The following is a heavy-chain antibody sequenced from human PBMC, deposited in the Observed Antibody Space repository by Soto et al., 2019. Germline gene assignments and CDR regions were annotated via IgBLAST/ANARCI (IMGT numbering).Heavy chain of an antibody. CDR2: IKQDGSEK. D-gene: IGHD2-21*02. V-gene: IGHV3-7*01. J-gene: IGHJ1*01. CDR1: GFTFSSYW. Sequence: GSLRLSCAASGFTFSSYWMSWVRQAPGKGLEWVANIKQDGSEKYYVDSVKGRFTISRDNAKNSLYLQMNSLRAEDTAVYYCARALYCGGDCEYFQHWGQGTLVTVSS. CDR3: ARALYCGGDCEYFQH.